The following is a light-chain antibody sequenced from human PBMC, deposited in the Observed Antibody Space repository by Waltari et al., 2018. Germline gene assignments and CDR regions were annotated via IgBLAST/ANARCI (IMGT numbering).Light chain of an antibody. CDR1: SPNIGAGYA. J-gene: IGLJ2*01. CDR3: QSYDSSLSGSV. V-gene: IGLV1-40*01. CDR2: DKN. Sequence: SVLTQPPSVSGAPGQRVTISCTGSSPNIGAGYAVHWYQQLPGTAPKLLIYDKNNRPSGVPDRFSGSKSGTSASLAITGLQAEDEADYYCQSYDSSLSGSVFGGGTKLTVL.